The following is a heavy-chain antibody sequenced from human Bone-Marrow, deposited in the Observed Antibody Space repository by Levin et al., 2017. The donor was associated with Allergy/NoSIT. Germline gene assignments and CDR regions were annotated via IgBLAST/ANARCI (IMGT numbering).Heavy chain of an antibody. V-gene: IGHV3-23*01. CDR3: AGYDTSAYHSPFDY. D-gene: IGHD3-22*01. CDR2: ISGSGGNT. Sequence: GGSLRLSCAASGFIFRNYAMNWVRQAPGKGLEWVSQISGSGGNTHYADSVKGRFTISRDNSKNTLYLQMNSLRVEDTAVYYCAGYDTSAYHSPFDYWGQGTLVTVPS. J-gene: IGHJ4*02. CDR1: GFIFRNYA.